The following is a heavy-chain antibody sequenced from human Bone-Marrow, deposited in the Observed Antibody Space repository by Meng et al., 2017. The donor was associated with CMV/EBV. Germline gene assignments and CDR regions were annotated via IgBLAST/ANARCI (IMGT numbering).Heavy chain of an antibody. V-gene: IGHV1-69*10. CDR2: VIPILDIT. Sequence: SVKVSCKASGGTFSSYAISWVRQAPGQGLEWMGGVIPILDITNNAQKFQGRVTITADKSTSTAYMELSSLRSEDTAVYYCASGESGSYSYYFDYWGQGTLVAVSS. J-gene: IGHJ4*02. D-gene: IGHD1-26*01. CDR1: GGTFSSYA. CDR3: ASGESGSYSYYFDY.